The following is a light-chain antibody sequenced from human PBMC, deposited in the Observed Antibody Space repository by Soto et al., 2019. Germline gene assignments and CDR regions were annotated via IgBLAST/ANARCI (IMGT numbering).Light chain of an antibody. J-gene: IGKJ2*01. CDR2: WAS. CDR1: QSVLYSSNNKSY. CDR3: QQYYSTPPYT. V-gene: IGKV4-1*01. Sequence: DIVMTQSPDSLAVSLGERATINCKSSQSVLYSSNNKSYVAWYQQKPGQPPKLLIYWASTRESGVPDRFSGSGSGTDFTLAVSSLQAEDVAVYFCQQYYSTPPYTFGQGTKLEIK.